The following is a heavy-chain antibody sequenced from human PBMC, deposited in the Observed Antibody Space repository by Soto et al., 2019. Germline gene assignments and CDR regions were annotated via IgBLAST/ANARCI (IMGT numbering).Heavy chain of an antibody. V-gene: IGHV4-30-2*01. CDR2: IYQSGST. CDR3: ARSYSGGDAYFDY. D-gene: IGHD2-21*02. CDR1: GGSISSGGYA. Sequence: SETLSLTCAVSGGSISSGGYAGAWIRQPPGKGLEWVGYIYQSGSTYYNPSLKSRVTIAADRSKNQFSLHLASVTAADTAVYYCARSYSGGDAYFDYWGQGNVVTVSS. J-gene: IGHJ4*02.